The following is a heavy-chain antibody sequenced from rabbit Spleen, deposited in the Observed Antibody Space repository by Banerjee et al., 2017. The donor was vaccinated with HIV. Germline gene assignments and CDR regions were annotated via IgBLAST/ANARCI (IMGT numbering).Heavy chain of an antibody. D-gene: IGHD1-1*01. V-gene: IGHV1S40*01. CDR1: GVSFSSSSY. CDR2: INAVTGKP. J-gene: IGHJ6*01. Sequence: QSLEESGGDLVKPGASLTLTCTASGVSFSSSSYMCWVRQAPGKGLEWIACINAVTGKPVYASWVNGRFTISKTSSTMVFLQMTSLTAADTATYFCARDTSSSFSSYGMDLWGPGTLVTVS. CDR3: ARDTSSSFSSYGMDL.